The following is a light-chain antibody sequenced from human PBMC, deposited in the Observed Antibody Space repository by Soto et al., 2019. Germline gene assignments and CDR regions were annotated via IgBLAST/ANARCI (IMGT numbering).Light chain of an antibody. CDR3: QQYNNWPPFT. J-gene: IGKJ3*01. CDR1: QSGSGN. CDR2: AAS. Sequence: EIVMTQSPATLSVSPGERATLSCRASQSGSGNLAWYQQKPGQAPRLLIYAASTRATGIPARFSGSGSGTDFTLTISSLQSEDFAVYYCQQYNNWPPFTFGPGTKVDTK. V-gene: IGKV3-15*01.